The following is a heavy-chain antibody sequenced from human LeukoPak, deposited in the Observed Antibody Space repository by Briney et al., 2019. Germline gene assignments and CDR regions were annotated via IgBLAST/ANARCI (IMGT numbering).Heavy chain of an antibody. D-gene: IGHD7-27*01. V-gene: IGHV1-2*02. Sequence: ASVKVSCKASGYTFIGNYMHWVRQAPGQGLEWMGWINPNSGGTNYAQKFQGRVTMTRDTSISTAYMELSRLRSDDTAVYYCARGPHWDPHFDCWGQGTLVTVSS. CDR1: GYTFIGNY. CDR2: INPNSGGT. CDR3: ARGPHWDPHFDC. J-gene: IGHJ4*02.